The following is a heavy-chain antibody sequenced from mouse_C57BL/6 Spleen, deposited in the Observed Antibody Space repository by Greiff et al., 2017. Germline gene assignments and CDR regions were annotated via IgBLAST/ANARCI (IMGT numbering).Heavy chain of an antibody. CDR3: ARARDGNYFDY. Sequence: QVQLQQPGAELVRPGSSVKLSCKASGYTFTSYWMHWVKQRPIQGLEWIGNIDPSDSETHYNQKFKDKAILTVDKSSSTAYMQLSSLTSEDSAVYYCARARDGNYFDYWGQGTTLTVSS. CDR1: GYTFTSYW. J-gene: IGHJ2*01. V-gene: IGHV1-52*01. CDR2: IDPSDSET. D-gene: IGHD2-1*01.